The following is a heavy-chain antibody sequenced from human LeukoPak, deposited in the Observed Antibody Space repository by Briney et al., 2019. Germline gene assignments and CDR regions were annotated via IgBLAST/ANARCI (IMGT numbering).Heavy chain of an antibody. Sequence: VVSVKVSCKASGYSFINYGITWVREAPGQGPEWMGWVSGSTGSTHYAQSVQGRVTMTTDTSTGTAYMELRSLRSDDTAVYYCARVGRDCSSINCYWDDWFDPWGQGTLVIVSS. CDR2: VSGSTGST. CDR1: GYSFINYG. V-gene: IGHV1-18*01. J-gene: IGHJ5*02. D-gene: IGHD2-2*01. CDR3: ARVGRDCSSINCYWDDWFDP.